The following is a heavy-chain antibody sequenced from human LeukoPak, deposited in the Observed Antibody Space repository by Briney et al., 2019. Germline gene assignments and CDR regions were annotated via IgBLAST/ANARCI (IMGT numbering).Heavy chain of an antibody. CDR2: ISGSGYNT. CDR1: GGSISTYY. D-gene: IGHD6-13*01. Sequence: HPSETLSLTCTVSGGSISTYYWNWIRQPPGKGLEWVSTISGSGYNTYFADSLKGRFTISRDNSKNTLYLQMYSLRAEDTAVYYCAKVGSSWYHFDCWGQGTLVTVSS. CDR3: AKVGSSWYHFDC. J-gene: IGHJ4*02. V-gene: IGHV3-23*01.